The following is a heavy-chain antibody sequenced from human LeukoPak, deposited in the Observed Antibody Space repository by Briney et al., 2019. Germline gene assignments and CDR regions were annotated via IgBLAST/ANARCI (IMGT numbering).Heavy chain of an antibody. D-gene: IGHD2-2*02. Sequence: PGGSLRLSCAASGFTFSSYAMSWVRQAAGKGLEWVLAISGSGGSTYYADSVKGRFTISRDNSKNTLYLQMSSLRAEDTAVYYCAKDWYCSSTSCYRSDSYYYYGMDVWGQGTTVTVSS. CDR3: AKDWYCSSTSCYRSDSYYYYGMDV. V-gene: IGHV3-23*01. CDR1: GFTFSSYA. J-gene: IGHJ6*02. CDR2: ISGSGGST.